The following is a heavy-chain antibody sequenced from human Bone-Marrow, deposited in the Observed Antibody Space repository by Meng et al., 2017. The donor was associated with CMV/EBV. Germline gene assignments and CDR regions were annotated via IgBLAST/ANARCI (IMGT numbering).Heavy chain of an antibody. Sequence: GESLKISCAASGFTFSSYAMHWVRQAPGKGLEWVAVISYDGSNKYYADSVKGRFTISRDNSKNTLYLQMNSLRAEDTAVYYCARAAWGGYDPFDYWGQGTLVTVSS. CDR2: ISYDGSNK. CDR3: ARAAWGGYDPFDY. D-gene: IGHD5-12*01. V-gene: IGHV3-30-3*01. J-gene: IGHJ4*02. CDR1: GFTFSSYA.